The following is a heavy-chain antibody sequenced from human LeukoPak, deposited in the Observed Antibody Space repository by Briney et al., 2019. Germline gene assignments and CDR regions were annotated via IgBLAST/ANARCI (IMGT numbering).Heavy chain of an antibody. D-gene: IGHD6-13*01. Sequence: PGGSLRLSCAASGFTVSSNYMSWVRQAPGKGLEWVSVIYSGGSTYYADSVKGRFTISRDNSKNTLYLQMNSLRAEDTAVYYCASIPGIAAAVHYYYGMDVWGQGTTVTVSS. J-gene: IGHJ6*02. CDR1: GFTVSSNY. CDR2: IYSGGST. CDR3: ASIPGIAAAVHYYYGMDV. V-gene: IGHV3-53*01.